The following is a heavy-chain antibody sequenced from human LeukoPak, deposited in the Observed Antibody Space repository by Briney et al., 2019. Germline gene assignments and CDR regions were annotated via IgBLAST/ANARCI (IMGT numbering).Heavy chain of an antibody. CDR2: ISAYNGNT. CDR1: GGTFSSYA. Sequence: GASVKVSCKASGGTFSSYAISWVRQAPGQGLEWMGWISAYNGNTNYAQKLQGRVTMTTDTSTSTAYMELRSLRSDDTAVYYCARVVNYDSSGYLSYFDYWGQGTLVTVSS. J-gene: IGHJ4*02. V-gene: IGHV1-18*01. D-gene: IGHD3-22*01. CDR3: ARVVNYDSSGYLSYFDY.